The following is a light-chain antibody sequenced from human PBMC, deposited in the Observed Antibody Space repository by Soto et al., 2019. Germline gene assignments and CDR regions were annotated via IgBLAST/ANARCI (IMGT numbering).Light chain of an antibody. Sequence: QSALTQPASVFGSPGQSITISCTGTSSDVGGYHYVSWYQQHPGKAPKLMIYDVSNRPSGVSNRFSGSKSGNTASLTISGLQAEDEADYYCSSYTSSSTVVFGGGTKLTVL. V-gene: IGLV2-14*01. CDR3: SSYTSSSTVV. CDR2: DVS. CDR1: SSDVGGYHY. J-gene: IGLJ2*01.